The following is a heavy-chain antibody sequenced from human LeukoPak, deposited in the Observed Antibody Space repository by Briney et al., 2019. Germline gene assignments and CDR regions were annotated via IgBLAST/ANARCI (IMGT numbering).Heavy chain of an antibody. CDR1: GYTFTSYG. J-gene: IGHJ4*02. V-gene: IGHV1-18*01. D-gene: IGHD3-16*01. Sequence: ASVKVSCKASGYTFTSYGISWVRQAPGQGLEWMGWISAYNGNTNYAQKLQGRVTMTTDTSTSTAHMELRSLRSDDTAVYYCARAPYYDYVWGSSYYFDYWGQGTLVTVSS. CDR2: ISAYNGNT. CDR3: ARAPYYDYVWGSSYYFDY.